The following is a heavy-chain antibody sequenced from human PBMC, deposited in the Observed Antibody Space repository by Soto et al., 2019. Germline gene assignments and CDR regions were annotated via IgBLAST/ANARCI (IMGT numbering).Heavy chain of an antibody. V-gene: IGHV4-31*03. CDR3: ARDQMERPAVRDGVIPLSYYYGMDV. D-gene: IGHD3-16*02. CDR2: IYYSGST. Sequence: QVQLQESGPGLVKPSQTLSLTCTVSGGSISSGGYYWSWIRQHPGKGLEWIGYIYYSGSTYYNPSLKSRVTISVDTSKNQFSLKLSSVTAADTAVYYCARDQMERPAVRDGVIPLSYYYGMDVWGQGTTVTVSS. J-gene: IGHJ6*02. CDR1: GGSISSGGYY.